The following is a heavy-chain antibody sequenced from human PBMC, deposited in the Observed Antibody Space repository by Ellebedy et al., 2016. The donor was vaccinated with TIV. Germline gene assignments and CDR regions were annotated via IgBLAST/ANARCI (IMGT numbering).Heavy chain of an antibody. CDR2: ISSSSSYI. J-gene: IGHJ4*02. D-gene: IGHD3-9*01. CDR1: GFTFSSYS. V-gene: IGHV3-21*01. Sequence: GESLKISXAASGFTFSSYSMNWVRQAPGKGLEWVSSISSSSSYIYYADSVKGRFTISRDNAKNSLYLQMNSLRAEDTAVYYCARGDPVDSIDYWGQGTLVTVSS. CDR3: ARGDPVDSIDY.